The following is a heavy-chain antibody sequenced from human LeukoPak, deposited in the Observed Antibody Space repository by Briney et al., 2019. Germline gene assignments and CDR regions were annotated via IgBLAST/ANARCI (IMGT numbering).Heavy chain of an antibody. V-gene: IGHV3-30*04. Sequence: PGGSLRLSCAASGFTFSSYAMHWVRQAPGKGLEWVAVISYDGSNKYYADSVKGRFTISRDNSKNTLYLQMNSLRAEDTAVYYCARDGGYSGYGYFDYWGQGALVTVSS. D-gene: IGHD5-12*01. CDR2: ISYDGSNK. CDR3: ARDGGYSGYGYFDY. J-gene: IGHJ4*02. CDR1: GFTFSSYA.